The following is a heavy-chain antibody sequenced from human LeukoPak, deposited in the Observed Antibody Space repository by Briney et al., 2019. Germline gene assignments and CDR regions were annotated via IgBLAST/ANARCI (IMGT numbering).Heavy chain of an antibody. CDR1: GFTVSSNY. Sequence: PGGSLRLSCAASGFTVSSNYMSWVRQAPGKGLEWVSVIYSGGSTYYADSVKGRFTISRDNSKNTLYLQMNSLRAEDTAVYYCAREAPLYYDSSGYLDYWGQGTLVTVSS. D-gene: IGHD3-22*01. CDR2: IYSGGST. CDR3: AREAPLYYDSSGYLDY. V-gene: IGHV3-66*01. J-gene: IGHJ4*02.